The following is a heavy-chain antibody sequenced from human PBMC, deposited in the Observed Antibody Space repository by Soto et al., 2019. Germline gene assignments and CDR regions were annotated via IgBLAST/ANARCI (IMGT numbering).Heavy chain of an antibody. CDR1: GFTFSSYA. CDR2: IGASGAGT. V-gene: IGHV3-23*01. CDR3: ALRKTGSYCDY. D-gene: IGHD1-26*01. Sequence: GGSLRLSCAASGFTFSSYAMSWVRQAPGKGLEWVSAIGASGAGTYYAEYVKGRFTISRDNSKNTLYLQMNSLRAEDTAVYYCALRKTGSYCDYWGQGTLVTV. J-gene: IGHJ4*02.